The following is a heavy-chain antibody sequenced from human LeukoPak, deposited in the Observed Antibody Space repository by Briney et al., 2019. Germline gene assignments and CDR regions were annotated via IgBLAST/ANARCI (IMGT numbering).Heavy chain of an antibody. D-gene: IGHD5-18*01. J-gene: IGHJ4*02. CDR3: TRDRYGD. Sequence: GGSLRLSCVASGFIFSSSWMSWVRQAPGRGLEWLANIKHDGSEEFYVGSLKGRFTISRDNAKNSLYLQMNSLRVEDTAVYYCTRDRYGDWGQGTLVTVSS. V-gene: IGHV3-7*05. CDR2: IKHDGSEE. CDR1: GFIFSSSW.